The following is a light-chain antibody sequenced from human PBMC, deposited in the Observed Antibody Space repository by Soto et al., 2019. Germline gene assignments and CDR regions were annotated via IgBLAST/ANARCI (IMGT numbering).Light chain of an antibody. J-gene: IGKJ2*01. Sequence: DIQMTQSPSTLSASVGDRVTITCRASQSISSWLAWYQQKPGKAPNLLIYKASSLESGVPSRFSGSASGTEFTLTISSLQPDDFATYYCQQYNGYPYTFGQGTKLEIK. CDR2: KAS. CDR3: QQYNGYPYT. V-gene: IGKV1-5*03. CDR1: QSISSW.